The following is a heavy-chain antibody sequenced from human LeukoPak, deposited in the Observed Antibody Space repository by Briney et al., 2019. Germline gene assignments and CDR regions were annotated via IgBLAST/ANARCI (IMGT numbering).Heavy chain of an antibody. V-gene: IGHV4-59*12. D-gene: IGHD3-10*01. CDR2: FYYSGST. Sequence: PSETLSLTCTVSSGSISNFYWSWIRQPPGKGLEWIGYFYYSGSTYYNPSLKSRVTISVDTSKNQLSLKLSSVTAADTALYYCARESNYHGSGTGWFDPWGQGTLVTVSS. J-gene: IGHJ5*02. CDR3: ARESNYHGSGTGWFDP. CDR1: SGSISNFY.